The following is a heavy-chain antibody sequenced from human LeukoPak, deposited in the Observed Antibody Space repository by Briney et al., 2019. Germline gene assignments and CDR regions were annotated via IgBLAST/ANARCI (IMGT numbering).Heavy chain of an antibody. CDR2: ISSSSSYI. CDR3: ARDRGNGDYGGY. V-gene: IGHV3-21*01. D-gene: IGHD1-1*01. CDR1: VFTFSSYG. J-gene: IGHJ4*02. Sequence: GGSLRLSCAASVFTFSSYGMYWVRQAPGKGLEWVSSISSSSSYIYYADSVKGRFTISRDNAKNSLYLQMNSLRAEDTAVYYCARDRGNGDYGGYWGQGTLVTVSS.